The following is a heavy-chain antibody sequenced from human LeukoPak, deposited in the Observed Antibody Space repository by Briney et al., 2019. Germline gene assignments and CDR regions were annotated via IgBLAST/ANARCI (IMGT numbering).Heavy chain of an antibody. Sequence: SETLSLTCRVSGGSISSYYWSWIRQPAGKGLDWIGRIYTSGSTNYNPSLKSRLTMSVDTSKNQFSLKLSSVTAADTAVYYCARGGSSGYYYGWGQGTLVTVSS. V-gene: IGHV4-4*07. D-gene: IGHD3-22*01. J-gene: IGHJ4*02. CDR1: GGSISSYY. CDR2: IYTSGST. CDR3: ARGGSSGYYYG.